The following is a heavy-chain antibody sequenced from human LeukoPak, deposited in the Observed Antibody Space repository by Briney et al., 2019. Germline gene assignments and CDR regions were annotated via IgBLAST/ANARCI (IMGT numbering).Heavy chain of an antibody. CDR1: GYTFTRYY. J-gene: IGHJ4*02. D-gene: IGHD3-16*02. CDR2: ISPNSGGT. V-gene: IGHV1-2*02. CDR3: ARVGSNRDYYFDY. Sequence: ASVKVSCKASGYTFTRYYMHWVRQAPGQGLEWMGWISPNSGGTNYAQKFQGRVTMTRDTSISTAYMELSRLRSDDTAVYYCARVGSNRDYYFDYWGQGTLVTVSS.